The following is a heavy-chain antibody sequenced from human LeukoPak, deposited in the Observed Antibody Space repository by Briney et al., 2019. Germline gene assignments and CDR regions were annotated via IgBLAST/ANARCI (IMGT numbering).Heavy chain of an antibody. D-gene: IGHD4-11*01. Sequence: GGSLRLSCVASGLTFSSYNMNWVRQAPGKGLEWVSFISSSSNYIYYADSVKGRFTISRDNAKNPLLLQMNSLRAEDTAVYYCARGTPTTRDFDYWGQGTLVTVSS. CDR2: ISSSSNYI. J-gene: IGHJ4*02. CDR1: GLTFSSYN. V-gene: IGHV3-21*01. CDR3: ARGTPTTRDFDY.